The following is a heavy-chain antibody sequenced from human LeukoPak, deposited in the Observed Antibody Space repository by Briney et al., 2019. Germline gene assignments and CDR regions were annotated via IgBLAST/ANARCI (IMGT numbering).Heavy chain of an antibody. Sequence: GGSLRLSCAASGFTLDDYAIHWVRQAAGKGLEWVSSIRWNSGSIGYADSVKGRFTISRVNAKNSLYLQMNSLRVEDTALYYCARETYYGSCLDYWGQGTLVTVSS. J-gene: IGHJ4*02. CDR2: IRWNSGSI. CDR3: ARETYYGSCLDY. V-gene: IGHV3-9*01. D-gene: IGHD3-10*01. CDR1: GFTLDDYA.